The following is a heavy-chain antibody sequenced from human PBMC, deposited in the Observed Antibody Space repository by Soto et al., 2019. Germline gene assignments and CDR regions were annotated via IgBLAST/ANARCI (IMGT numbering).Heavy chain of an antibody. J-gene: IGHJ6*02. CDR1: GYTFTSYA. CDR3: ARDVYCISTSCYDYYYYGMDV. CDR2: INAGNGNT. Sequence: QVQRVQSGAEEKKPGASVKVSCKASGYTFTSYAMHWVRQAPGQRLEWMGWINAGNGNTKYSQKFQGRVTITRDTSASTAYMELSSLRSEDTAVYYCARDVYCISTSCYDYYYYGMDVWGQGTTVTVSS. V-gene: IGHV1-3*05. D-gene: IGHD2-2*01.